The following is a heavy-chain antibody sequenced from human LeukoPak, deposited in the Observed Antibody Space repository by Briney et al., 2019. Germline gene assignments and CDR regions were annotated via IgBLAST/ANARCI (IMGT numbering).Heavy chain of an antibody. Sequence: GRSLRLSCAASGFTFSSYAMHWVRQAPGKGLEWVAVISYDGSNKYYADSVKGRFTISRDNSKNTLYVQMNSLRAEDTAVYYCARANYYGSGSYPDYWGQGTLVTVSS. CDR2: ISYDGSNK. D-gene: IGHD3-10*01. CDR1: GFTFSSYA. CDR3: ARANYYGSGSYPDY. V-gene: IGHV3-30*04. J-gene: IGHJ4*02.